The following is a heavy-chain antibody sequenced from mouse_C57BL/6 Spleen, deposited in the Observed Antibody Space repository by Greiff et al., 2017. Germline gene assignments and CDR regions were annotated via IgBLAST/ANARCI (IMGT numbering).Heavy chain of an antibody. J-gene: IGHJ4*01. CDR2: IDPEDGDT. Sequence: EVQLQQSGAELVRPGASVKLSCTASGFNIKDYYMHWVKQRPEQGLEWIGRIDPEDGDTEYAPKFQGKATMTADTSSNTAYLQLSSLTSADTAVYYCTTFYYGSSSYAMDYWGQGTSVTVSS. CDR3: TTFYYGSSSYAMDY. V-gene: IGHV14-1*01. D-gene: IGHD1-1*01. CDR1: GFNIKDYY.